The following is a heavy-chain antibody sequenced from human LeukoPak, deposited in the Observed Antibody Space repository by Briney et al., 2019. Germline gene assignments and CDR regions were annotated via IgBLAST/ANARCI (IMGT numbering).Heavy chain of an antibody. CDR2: IWYDGSNK. CDR1: GFTFSSYG. D-gene: IGHD2-2*01. CDR3: AREVPAAVYGMDV. V-gene: IGHV3-33*01. Sequence: GGSLRLSCAASGFTFSSYGMHWVRQAPGKGLEWVAVIWYDGSNKYYADSVKSRFTISRDNSKNTLYLQMNSLRAEVTAVYYCAREVPAAVYGMDVWGQGTTVTVSS. J-gene: IGHJ6*02.